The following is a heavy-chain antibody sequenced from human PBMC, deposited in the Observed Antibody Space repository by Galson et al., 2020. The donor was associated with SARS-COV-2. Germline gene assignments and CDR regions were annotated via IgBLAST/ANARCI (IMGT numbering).Heavy chain of an antibody. CDR2: ISWNSGSI. Sequence: SLKISCAASGFTFDDYAMHWVRQAPGKGLEWVSGISWNSGSIGYADSVKGRFTISRDNAKNSLYLQMNSLRAEDTALYYCAKDLAMVRGAEHYYYYYGMDVWGQGTTVTVSS. V-gene: IGHV3-9*01. CDR1: GFTFDDYA. CDR3: AKDLAMVRGAEHYYYYYGMDV. D-gene: IGHD3-10*01. J-gene: IGHJ6*02.